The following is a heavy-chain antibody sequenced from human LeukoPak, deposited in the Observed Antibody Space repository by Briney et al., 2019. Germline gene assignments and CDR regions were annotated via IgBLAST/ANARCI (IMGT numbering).Heavy chain of an antibody. CDR2: MYYSGST. J-gene: IGHJ4*02. CDR1: SGSISSTSYY. CDR3: AREMRSPRGGFDY. Sequence: PSETLSLTCTVSSGSISSTSYYWGWIRQPPGMGLEWIGSMYYSGSTYYNPSLKSRVTISVDTSKSQFSLQLSSVTAADTAVYYCAREMRSPRGGFDYWDQGTLVTVSS. V-gene: IGHV4-39*07. D-gene: IGHD3-10*01.